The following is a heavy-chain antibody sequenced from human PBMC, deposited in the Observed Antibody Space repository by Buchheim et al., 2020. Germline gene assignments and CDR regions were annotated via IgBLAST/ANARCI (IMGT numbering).Heavy chain of an antibody. J-gene: IGHJ4*02. V-gene: IGHV3-7*01. CDR1: GFTFSSYW. CDR3: ASHFEYSSSSGFSHFDY. CDR2: IKQDGSEK. D-gene: IGHD6-6*01. Sequence: EVQLVESGGGLVQPGGSLRLSCAASGFTFSSYWMSWVRQAPGKGLEWVANIKQDGSEKYYVDSVKGRFTISRDNAKNPLYLQMNSLRAEDTAVYYCASHFEYSSSSGFSHFDYWGQGTL.